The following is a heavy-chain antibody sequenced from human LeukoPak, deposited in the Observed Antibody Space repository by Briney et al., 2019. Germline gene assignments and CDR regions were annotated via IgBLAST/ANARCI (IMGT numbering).Heavy chain of an antibody. D-gene: IGHD3-22*01. J-gene: IGHJ4*02. V-gene: IGHV1-46*01. CDR1: GYTFTSYH. CDR3: ARDRKATYYYDSSGYSTFGY. CDR2: INPSGGST. Sequence: GASVNVSCKASGYTFTSYHMHWVRQAPGQGLEWMGIINPSGGSTSYAQKFQGRVTMTRDTSTSTVYMELSSLRSEDTAVYYCARDRKATYYYDSSGYSTFGYWGQGTLVTVSS.